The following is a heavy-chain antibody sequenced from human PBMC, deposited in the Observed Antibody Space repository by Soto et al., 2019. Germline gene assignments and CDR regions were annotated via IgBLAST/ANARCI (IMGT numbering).Heavy chain of an antibody. V-gene: IGHV4-59*01. J-gene: IGHJ4*02. CDR3: VRDRHYDLLTGYFDY. CDR2: IYYSGSA. Sequence: SETLSLTCTVSGGSIRSYYWSWIRQPPGQGLEWIGYIYYSGSANYNPSLKSRVTISVDTSKNQFSLTLRSVTAADTAVFYCVRDRHYDLLTGYFDYWGLGTLVTVSS. CDR1: GGSIRSYY. D-gene: IGHD3-9*01.